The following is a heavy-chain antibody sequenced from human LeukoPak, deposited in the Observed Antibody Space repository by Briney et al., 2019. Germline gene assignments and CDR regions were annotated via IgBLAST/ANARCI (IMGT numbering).Heavy chain of an antibody. V-gene: IGHV4-34*01. CDR2: INHSGST. CDR1: GGSFSGYY. CDR3: ARGDGVAACPLLLRFVY. Sequence: SETLSLTCAVYGGSFSGYYWSWIRQPPGKGLEWIGEINHSGSTNYNPSLKSRVTISVDTSKNQFSLKLSSVTAADTAVYYCARGDGVAACPLLLRFVYWGQGTLVTVSS. J-gene: IGHJ4*02. D-gene: IGHD2-15*01.